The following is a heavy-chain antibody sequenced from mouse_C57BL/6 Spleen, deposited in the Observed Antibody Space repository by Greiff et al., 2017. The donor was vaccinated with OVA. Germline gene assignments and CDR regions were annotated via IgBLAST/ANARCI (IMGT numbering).Heavy chain of an antibody. J-gene: IGHJ2*01. D-gene: IGHD2-5*01. CDR3: ARSRYSNHYYFDY. CDR2: IHPNSGST. CDR1: GYTFTSYW. V-gene: IGHV1-64*01. Sequence: VKLQQPGAELVKPGASVKLSCKASGYTFTSYWMHWVKQRPGQGLEWIGMIHPNSGSTNYNEKFKSKATLTVDKSSSTAYMQLSSLTSEDSAVYYCARSRYSNHYYFDYWGQGTTLTVSS.